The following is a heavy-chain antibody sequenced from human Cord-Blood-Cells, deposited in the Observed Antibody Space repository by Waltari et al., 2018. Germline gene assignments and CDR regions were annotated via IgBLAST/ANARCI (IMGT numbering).Heavy chain of an antibody. CDR3: ARHGYSSSSYYFDY. V-gene: IGHV4-39*01. CDR2: IYYSGST. D-gene: IGHD6-6*01. Sequence: QLQLQESGPGLVKPSETLSLTCTVSGGSISSSRYYWGWIRQPPGKGLEWIGSIYYSGSTYYTPSLKSRVTISVDTSKNQFSLKLSSVTAADTAVYYCARHGYSSSSYYFDYWGQGTLVTVSS. CDR1: GGSISSSRYY. J-gene: IGHJ4*02.